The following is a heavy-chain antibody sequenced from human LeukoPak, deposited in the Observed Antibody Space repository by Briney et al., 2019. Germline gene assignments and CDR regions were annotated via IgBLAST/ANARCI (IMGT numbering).Heavy chain of an antibody. CDR2: IYHSGTT. CDR1: GYSITSGFQ. Sequence: PSETLSLTCTVYGYSITSGFQWGWIRRPPGKGLEWIGTIYHSGTTYHNPSLKSRVTISVDTYVNQFSLNLNSVTAADTAVYYCARSGYYDNVFDIWGQGTMVTVSS. D-gene: IGHD3-22*01. J-gene: IGHJ3*02. V-gene: IGHV4-38-2*02. CDR3: ARSGYYDNVFDI.